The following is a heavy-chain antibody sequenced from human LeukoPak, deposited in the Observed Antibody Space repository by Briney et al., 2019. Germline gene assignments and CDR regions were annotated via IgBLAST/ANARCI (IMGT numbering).Heavy chain of an antibody. CDR1: GFTFSSYS. D-gene: IGHD3-22*01. CDR2: ISSSSSYI. V-gene: IGHV3-21*01. Sequence: PGGSLRLSCAASGFTFSSYSMNWVRQAPGKGLEWVSSISSSSSYIYYADSVKGRFTISRDNAKNSLYLQMNSLRAEDTAVYYCARVGYYYDSSGPGYFDYWGQGTLVTDSS. J-gene: IGHJ4*02. CDR3: ARVGYYYDSSGPGYFDY.